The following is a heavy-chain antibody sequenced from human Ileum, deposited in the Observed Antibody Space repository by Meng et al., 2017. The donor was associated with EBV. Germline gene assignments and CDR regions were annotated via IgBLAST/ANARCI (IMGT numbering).Heavy chain of an antibody. CDR3: FLVSTVTQPDF. D-gene: IGHD5/OR15-5a*01. V-gene: IGHV3-74*02. J-gene: IGHJ4*02. CDR2: LSPDGSRT. Sequence: EVQLLESGAGLVQPAGSLRLSCAAPGFSFSPFWVHWVCQAPGKGLVWVSRLSPDGSRTNYADSVKGRFTISRDNAKNMVYLQMSSLRAEDTAVYHCFLVSTVTQPDFWGPGTLVTVSS. CDR1: GFSFSPFW.